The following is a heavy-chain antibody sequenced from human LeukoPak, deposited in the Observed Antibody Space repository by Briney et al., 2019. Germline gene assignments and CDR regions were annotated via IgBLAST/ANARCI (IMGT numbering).Heavy chain of an antibody. CDR3: ARDPANYYYYGMDV. CDR2: INSDGSST. V-gene: IGHV3-74*01. D-gene: IGHD6-25*01. CDR1: GFTFSSYW. J-gene: IGHJ6*02. Sequence: GGSLRLSCAASGFTFSSYWMLWVRQAPGKGLVWVSRINSDGSSTSYADSVKGRFTISRDNAKNTLYLQMNSLRAEDTAVYYCARDPANYYYYGMDVWGQGTTVTVSS.